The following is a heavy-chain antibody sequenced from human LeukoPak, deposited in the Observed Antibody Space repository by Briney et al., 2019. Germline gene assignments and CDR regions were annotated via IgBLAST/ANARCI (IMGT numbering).Heavy chain of an antibody. CDR2: IKSKTDGGTT. CDR1: GFTFSSHW. V-gene: IGHV3-15*07. D-gene: IGHD3-10*01. CDR3: TTDGPTYYYGSGSYRY. Sequence: PGGSLRLSCAASGFTFSSHWMHWVRQAPGKGLEWVGRIKSKTDGGTTDYAAPVKGRFTVSRDDSKNTLYLQMNSLKTEDTAVYYCTTDGPTYYYGSGSYRYWGQGTLVTVSS. J-gene: IGHJ4*02.